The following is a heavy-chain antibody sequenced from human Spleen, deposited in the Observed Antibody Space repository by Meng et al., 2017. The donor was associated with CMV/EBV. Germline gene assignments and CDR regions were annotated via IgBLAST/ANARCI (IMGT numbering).Heavy chain of an antibody. Sequence: LTELSMHWVRQAPGKGLEWMGGFDPEDGETIYAQKFQGRVTMTEDTSTDTAYMELSSLRSEDTAVYYCATYCSSTSCYLEDVRWFDPWGQGTLVTVSS. V-gene: IGHV1-24*01. CDR2: FDPEDGET. D-gene: IGHD2-2*01. CDR1: LTELS. J-gene: IGHJ5*02. CDR3: ATYCSSTSCYLEDVRWFDP.